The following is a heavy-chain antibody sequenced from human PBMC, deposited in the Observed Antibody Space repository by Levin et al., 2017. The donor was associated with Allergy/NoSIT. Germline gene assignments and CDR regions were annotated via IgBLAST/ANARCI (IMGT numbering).Heavy chain of an antibody. Sequence: GESLKISCKASGYTFTSYGISWVRQAPGQGLEWMGWISGYNGNTNYAQKLQGRVTMTTDTSTSTAYMELRSLRSDDTAVYYCARDLLGNGEMATILSRHIDYWGQGTLVTVSS. V-gene: IGHV1-18*01. CDR1: GYTFTSYG. CDR2: ISGYNGNT. CDR3: ARDLLGNGEMATILSRHIDY. J-gene: IGHJ4*02. D-gene: IGHD5-24*01.